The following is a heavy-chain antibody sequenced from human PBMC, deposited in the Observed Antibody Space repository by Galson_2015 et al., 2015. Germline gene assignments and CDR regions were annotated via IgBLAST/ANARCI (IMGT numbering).Heavy chain of an antibody. Sequence: SVKVSCKASGFTFTSSAVQWVRQARGQRLEWIGWIVVGSGNTNYAQKFQERVTITRDMSTSTAYMELSSLRSEDTAVYYCAADPEYYYDSSGYKGLYYYYGMDVWGQGTTVTVSS. V-gene: IGHV1-58*01. CDR2: IVVGSGNT. J-gene: IGHJ6*02. CDR1: GFTFTSSA. D-gene: IGHD3-22*01. CDR3: AADPEYYYDSSGYKGLYYYYGMDV.